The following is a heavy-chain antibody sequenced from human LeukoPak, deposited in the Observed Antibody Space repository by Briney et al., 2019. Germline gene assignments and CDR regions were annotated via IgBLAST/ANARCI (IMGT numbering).Heavy chain of an antibody. CDR3: AREGPAASTIFYYFMDV. V-gene: IGHV4-59*12. D-gene: IGHD2-2*01. CDR1: GVSISSYY. Sequence: SETLSLTCTVSGVSISSYYWSWIRQPPGKGLEWSGDIYYSGSTNYNPSLKSRVTISVDTSKNQLSLRPSSVTAADRAVYYCAREGPAASTIFYYFMDVWGKGTTVTVSS. J-gene: IGHJ6*03. CDR2: IYYSGST.